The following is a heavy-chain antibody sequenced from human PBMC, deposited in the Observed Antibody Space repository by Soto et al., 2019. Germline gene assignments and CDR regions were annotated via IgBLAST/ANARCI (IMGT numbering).Heavy chain of an antibody. CDR1: GGSISSSSYY. CDR2: IYYSGST. Sequence: SETLSLTCTVSGGSISSSSYYWGWIRQPPGKGLEWIGSIYYSGSTYYNPSLKSRVTISVYTSKTQFSLKPSSVTAADTAVYYCARNQLDYYYYGMDVWGQGTTVTVSS. D-gene: IGHD1-1*01. V-gene: IGHV4-39*01. CDR3: ARNQLDYYYYGMDV. J-gene: IGHJ6*02.